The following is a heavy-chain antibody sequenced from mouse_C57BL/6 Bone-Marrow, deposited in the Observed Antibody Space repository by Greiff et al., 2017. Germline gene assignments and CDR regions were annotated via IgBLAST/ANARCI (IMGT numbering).Heavy chain of an antibody. D-gene: IGHD2-2*01. CDR2: IYPRSGNT. V-gene: IGHV1-81*01. Sequence: QVQLKESGAELARPGASVKLSCKASGYTFTSYGISWVKQRTGQGLEWIGEIYPRSGNTYYNEKFKGKATLTADKSSSTAYMELRSLTSEDSAVYFCARSRYGYDHYGGQGTTLTVSS. J-gene: IGHJ2*01. CDR3: ARSRYGYDHY. CDR1: GYTFTSYG.